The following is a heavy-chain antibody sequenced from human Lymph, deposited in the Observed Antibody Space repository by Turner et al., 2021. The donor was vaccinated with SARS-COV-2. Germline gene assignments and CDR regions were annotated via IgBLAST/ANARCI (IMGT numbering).Heavy chain of an antibody. V-gene: IGHV4-59*01. CDR1: GGSMNSNY. D-gene: IGHD2-21*02. Sequence: QLQLQESGPRLVKPLETLSLPCTVSGGSMNSNYWSWIRQPPGKRLEWIGCIYYRGSTNYNPSLKSRVTISVDTSKNQFSLKLTSVTAADTAIYYCARETVNNWVDPWGQGILVTVSS. CDR3: ARETVNNWVDP. CDR2: IYYRGST. J-gene: IGHJ5*02.